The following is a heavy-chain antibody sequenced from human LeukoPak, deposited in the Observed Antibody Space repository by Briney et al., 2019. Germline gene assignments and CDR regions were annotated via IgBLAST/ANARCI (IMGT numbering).Heavy chain of an antibody. CDR3: AREPDDYIWGSYRA. CDR2: IKPDGSEK. J-gene: IGHJ5*02. CDR1: GFTFSSYW. V-gene: IGHV3-7*01. Sequence: PGGSLRLSCAASGFTFSSYWMHWVRQAPGKGLEWVANIKPDGSEKYYVDSVKGRFTISRDNAKNSLYLQMNSLRAEDTAVYYCAREPDDYIWGSYRAWGQGTLVTVSS. D-gene: IGHD3-16*02.